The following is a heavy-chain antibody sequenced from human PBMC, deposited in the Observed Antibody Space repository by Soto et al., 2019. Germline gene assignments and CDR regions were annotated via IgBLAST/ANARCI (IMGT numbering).Heavy chain of an antibody. D-gene: IGHD2-15*01. V-gene: IGHV3-48*01. CDR2: ISSSSSTI. J-gene: IGHJ6*03. CDR3: ARDVPGGVAATDYYYYYMDV. CDR1: GFTFSSYS. Sequence: GGSLRLSCAASGFTFSSYSMNWVRQAPGKGLEWVSYISSSSSTIYYADSVKGRFTISRDNAKNSLYLQMNSLRAEDTAVYYCARDVPGGVAATDYYYYYMDVWGKGTTVTVSS.